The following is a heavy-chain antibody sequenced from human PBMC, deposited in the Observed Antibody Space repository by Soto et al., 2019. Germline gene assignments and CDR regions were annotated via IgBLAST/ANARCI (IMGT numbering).Heavy chain of an antibody. D-gene: IGHD6-19*01. V-gene: IGHV1-58*01. Sequence: SVKVSCKTSGFTFSSSAVHWVRQARGHRLQWIGWIDAGSGNANYAQMLQERVTISRDMSTSTAYMELSSLRPEDTAVYYCGRAVSVAADFDYWGQGTLVTVSS. CDR3: GRAVSVAADFDY. CDR2: IDAGSGNA. J-gene: IGHJ4*02. CDR1: GFTFSSSA.